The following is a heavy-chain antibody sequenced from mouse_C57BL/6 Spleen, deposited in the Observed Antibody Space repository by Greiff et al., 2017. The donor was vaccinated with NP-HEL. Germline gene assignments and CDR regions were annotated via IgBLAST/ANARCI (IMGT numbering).Heavy chain of an antibody. CDR1: GFSFNTYA. D-gene: IGHD2-1*01. V-gene: IGHV10-1*01. CDR3: VRGIGGNYWFAY. CDR2: IRSKSNNYAT. J-gene: IGHJ3*01. Sequence: EVKVVESGGGLVQPKGSLKLSCAASGFSFNTYAMNWVRQAPGKGLEWVARIRSKSNNYATYYADSVKDRFTISRDDSESMLYLQMNNLKTEDTAMYYCVRGIGGNYWFAYWGQGTLVTVSA.